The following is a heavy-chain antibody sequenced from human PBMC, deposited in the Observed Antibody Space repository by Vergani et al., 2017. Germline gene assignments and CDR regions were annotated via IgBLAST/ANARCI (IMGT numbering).Heavy chain of an antibody. D-gene: IGHD2-21*02. CDR3: VGSWGDSLGRFDP. V-gene: IGHV3-15*01. CDR1: GFTFSNAW. J-gene: IGHJ5*02. CDR2: IKSKTDGGTT. Sequence: EVQLVESGGGLVKPGGSLRLSCAASGFTFSNAWMSWVRQAPGKGLEWVGRIKSKTDGGTTDYAAPVKGRFTISRDDSKNALYLQMNSLKTEDTAVYECVGSWGDSLGRFDPWGQGTLVTVSS.